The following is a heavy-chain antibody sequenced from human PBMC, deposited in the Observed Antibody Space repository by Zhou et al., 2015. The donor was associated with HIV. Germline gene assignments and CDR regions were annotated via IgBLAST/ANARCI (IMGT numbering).Heavy chain of an antibody. CDR2: IIPIFGTA. J-gene: IGHJ3*02. Sequence: QVLLVQSGAEVKKPGSSVKVSCKASGGTFSSYAISWVRQAPGQGLEWMGGIIPIFGTANYAQKFQGRVTITADKSTSTAYMELSSLRSEDTAVYYCARERKVVVVTAAGHDAFDIWGQGTMVTVSS. CDR1: GGTFSSYA. D-gene: IGHD2-21*02. V-gene: IGHV1-69*06. CDR3: ARERKVVVVTAAGHDAFDI.